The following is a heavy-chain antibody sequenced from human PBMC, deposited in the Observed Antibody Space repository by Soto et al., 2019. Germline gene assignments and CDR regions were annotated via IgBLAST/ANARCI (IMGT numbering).Heavy chain of an antibody. Sequence: EVQLVESGGGLAQPGRSLRLYCAASGFIFDDYAMHWVRQAPGKGLEWVSGISWQSGSIRYADSVKGRFTISRDNAKNSLYLQMNSLRVEDTALYYCAKDMFSNSSAATFDYWDQGILVTVSS. V-gene: IGHV3-9*01. CDR1: GFIFDDYA. J-gene: IGHJ4*02. D-gene: IGHD6-6*01. CDR2: ISWQSGSI. CDR3: AKDMFSNSSAATFDY.